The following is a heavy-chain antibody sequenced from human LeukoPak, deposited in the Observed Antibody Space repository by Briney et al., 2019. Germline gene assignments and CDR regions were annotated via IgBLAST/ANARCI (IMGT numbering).Heavy chain of an antibody. D-gene: IGHD6-6*01. Sequence: SETLSLTCTVSGGSISRYYWSWIRQPAGKGLEWIARIYTSGTTNYNPSLKSRVTMSVDTSKNQFSLKLSSVTAADTAVYYCAREFRRYYYYMNVWGKGTTVTDSS. CDR3: AREFRRYYYYMNV. CDR2: IYTSGTT. CDR1: GGSISRYY. J-gene: IGHJ6*03. V-gene: IGHV4-4*07.